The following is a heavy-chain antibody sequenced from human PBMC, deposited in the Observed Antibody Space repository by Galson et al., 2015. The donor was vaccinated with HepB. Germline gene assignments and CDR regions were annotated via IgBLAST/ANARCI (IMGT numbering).Heavy chain of an antibody. J-gene: IGHJ3*02. Sequence: SLRLSCAASGFTFSSYEMNWVRQAPGKGLEWVSYISSSGSTIYYADSVKGRFTISRDNAKNSLYLQMNSLRAEDTAVYYCARSQYYYDSSGYYFDAFDIWGQGTMVTVSS. CDR1: GFTFSSYE. CDR3: ARSQYYYDSSGYYFDAFDI. CDR2: ISSSGSTI. D-gene: IGHD3-22*01. V-gene: IGHV3-48*03.